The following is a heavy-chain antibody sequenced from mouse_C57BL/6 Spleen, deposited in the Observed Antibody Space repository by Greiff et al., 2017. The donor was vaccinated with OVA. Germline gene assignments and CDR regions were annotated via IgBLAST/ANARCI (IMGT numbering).Heavy chain of an antibody. CDR3: AIYGYYAMDY. D-gene: IGHD1-1*01. J-gene: IGHJ4*01. CDR1: GYAFTNYL. CDR2: INPGSGGT. V-gene: IGHV1-54*01. Sequence: QVQLQQSGAELVRPGTSVKVSCKASGYAFTNYLIEWVKQRPGQGLEWIGVINPGSGGTNYNEKFKGKATLTADKSSSTAYMQLSSLTSEDSAVYFCAIYGYYAMDYWGQGTSVTVSS.